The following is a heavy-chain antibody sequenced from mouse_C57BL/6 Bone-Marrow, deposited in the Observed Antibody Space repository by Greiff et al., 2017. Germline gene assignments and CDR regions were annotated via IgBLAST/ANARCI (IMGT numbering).Heavy chain of an antibody. CDR2: IYWDDDK. Sequence: QVTLKESGPGILQSSQTLSLTCSFSGFSLSTSGMGVGWIRHPSGKGLEWLASIYWDDDKRYNPSLKSRLTISKDTSRNQVFLKITSVDTSDTATYYGARRGIGSFDYWGQGTTLTVAS. J-gene: IGHJ2*01. V-gene: IGHV8-12*01. CDR3: ARRGIGSFDY. CDR1: GFSLSTSGMG.